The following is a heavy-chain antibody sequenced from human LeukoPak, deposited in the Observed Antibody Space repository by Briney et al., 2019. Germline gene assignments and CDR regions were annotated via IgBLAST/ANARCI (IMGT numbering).Heavy chain of an antibody. CDR3: AITYYYDSSGYRGSFDY. D-gene: IGHD3-22*01. CDR1: GGSISSGDYY. V-gene: IGHV4-30-4*01. Sequence: SQTLSLTCTVSGGSISSGDYYWSWIRQPPGTGLEWIGYIYYSGSTYYNPSLKSRVTISVDTSKNQFSLKLSSVTAADTAVYYCAITYYYDSSGYRGSFDYWGQGTLVTVSS. CDR2: IYYSGST. J-gene: IGHJ4*02.